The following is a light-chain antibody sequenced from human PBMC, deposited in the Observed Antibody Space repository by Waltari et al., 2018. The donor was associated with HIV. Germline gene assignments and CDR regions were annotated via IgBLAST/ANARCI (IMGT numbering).Light chain of an antibody. CDR2: EVT. CDR1: NSDVGSYDL. CDR3: CSYAGSHTFVV. Sequence: QSALTQPASVSGSPGQSVTISCAGSNSDVGSYDLFSWYQHHPGKAPQRLIYEVTKRPSGVSNRFSGSKSGNTASLTISGLQAEDEADYYCCSYAGSHTFVVFGGGTKLTVL. V-gene: IGLV2-23*02. J-gene: IGLJ2*01.